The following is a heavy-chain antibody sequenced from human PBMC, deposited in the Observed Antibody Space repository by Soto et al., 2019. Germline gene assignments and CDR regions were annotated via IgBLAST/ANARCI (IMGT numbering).Heavy chain of an antibody. D-gene: IGHD5-12*01. V-gene: IGHV5-51*01. CDR1: GYSFTSYW. CDR2: IYPGDSDT. Sequence: GESLKISCKGSGYSFTSYWIGWVRQMPGKGLEWMGIIYPGDSDTRYSPSFQGQVTISADKSISTAYLQWSSLKASDTAMYYCARQIPVVATKNGHAFDIWGQGTMVTVSS. CDR3: ARQIPVVATKNGHAFDI. J-gene: IGHJ3*02.